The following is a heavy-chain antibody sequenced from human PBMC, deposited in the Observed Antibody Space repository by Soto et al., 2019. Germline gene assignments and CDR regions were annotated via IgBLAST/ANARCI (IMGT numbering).Heavy chain of an antibody. Sequence: GASVKVSCKASGGTFSSYTISWVRQAPGQGLEWMGRIIPILGIANYAQKLQGRVTITADKSTSTAYMELSCLRSEDTAVYYCAQLIVVPAAMGDAFDIWGQGTMVTVS. J-gene: IGHJ3*02. CDR2: IIPILGIA. V-gene: IGHV1-69*02. CDR1: GGTFSSYT. D-gene: IGHD2-2*01. CDR3: AQLIVVPAAMGDAFDI.